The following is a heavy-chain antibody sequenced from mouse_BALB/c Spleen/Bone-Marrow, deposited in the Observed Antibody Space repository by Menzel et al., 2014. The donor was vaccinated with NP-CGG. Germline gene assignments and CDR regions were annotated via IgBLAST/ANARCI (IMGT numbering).Heavy chain of an antibody. J-gene: IGHJ4*01. CDR3: AKINYGYYALDY. CDR1: GYIFSSYT. V-gene: IGHV1-4*02. CDR2: INPSSGYT. Sequence: QVQLKDSAPELARPGASVKMSCKASGYIFSSYTMHWVKQRPGQGLEWIGSINPSSGYTDYNQKFKDKTILTADKSSSTAYMQLSSLTSEDSAVYYCAKINYGYYALDYWGQGTSVTVSS. D-gene: IGHD1-1*01.